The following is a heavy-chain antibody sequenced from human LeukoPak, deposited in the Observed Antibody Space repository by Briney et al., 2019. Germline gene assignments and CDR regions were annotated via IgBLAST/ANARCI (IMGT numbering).Heavy chain of an antibody. V-gene: IGHV4-34*01. CDR2: INHSGST. CDR1: GGSFSGYY. Sequence: SETLSLTCAVYGGSFSGYYWSWIRQPPGKGLEWIGEINHSGSTNYNPSLKSRVTISVDTSKNQFSLKLSSVTAADTAVYYCARDGGYYDFWSGSSGFDYWGQGTLVTVSS. J-gene: IGHJ4*02. CDR3: ARDGGYYDFWSGSSGFDY. D-gene: IGHD3-3*01.